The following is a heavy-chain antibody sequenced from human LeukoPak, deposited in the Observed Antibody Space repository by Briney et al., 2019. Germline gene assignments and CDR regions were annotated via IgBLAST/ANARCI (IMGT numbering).Heavy chain of an antibody. J-gene: IGHJ5*02. CDR2: TSYTSQWYT. D-gene: IGHD6-19*01. CDR1: VDSVSSNDAA. V-gene: IGHV6-1*01. CDR3: ASEVVGSEFYFDP. Sequence: SQTLSLTCAISVDSVSSNDAAWNWIRESPTRGLEWLGRTSYTSQWYTDYAISVRSRITINAATSQNKCSLYLGSVAPYYTAVYYCASEVVGSEFYFDPWGQGILVTVSS.